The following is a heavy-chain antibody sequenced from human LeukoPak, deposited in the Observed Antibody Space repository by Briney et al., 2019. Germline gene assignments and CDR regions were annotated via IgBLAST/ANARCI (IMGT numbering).Heavy chain of an antibody. D-gene: IGHD2-15*01. CDR1: GGSVSSGSYY. Sequence: SETLSLTCTVSGGSVSSGSYYWGWIRQPPGKGLEWIGYIYYSGSTYYNPSLKSRVTISVDTSKNQFSLKLSSVTAADTAVYYCAGGPTLDYWGQGTLVTVSS. CDR2: IYYSGST. CDR3: AGGPTLDY. J-gene: IGHJ4*02. V-gene: IGHV4-61*01.